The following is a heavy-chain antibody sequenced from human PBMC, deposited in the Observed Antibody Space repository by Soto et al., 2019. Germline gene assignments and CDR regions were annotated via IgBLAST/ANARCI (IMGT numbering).Heavy chain of an antibody. CDR3: ARDLITLFGVVIRGFDI. Sequence: ASVKVSCNASGYTFTSYGISWVRQAPGQGLEWMGWISAYNGNTNYAQKLQGRVTMTTDTSTSTAYMELRSMRSDDTAVYYCARDLITLFGVVIRGFDIWGQGPMVTVSS. D-gene: IGHD3-3*01. J-gene: IGHJ3*02. CDR2: ISAYNGNT. V-gene: IGHV1-18*01. CDR1: GYTFTSYG.